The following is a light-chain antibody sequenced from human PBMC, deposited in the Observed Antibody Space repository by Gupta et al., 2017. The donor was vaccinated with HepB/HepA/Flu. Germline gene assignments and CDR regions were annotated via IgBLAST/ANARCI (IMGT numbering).Light chain of an antibody. Sequence: DIVMTQSPATLSVFLGERATLSCRASQSVSSNLAWYQQRPGQAPRLLIYGASTRAIGIPGSFSGSGSGTEFTLTISSLQSEDFAVYFCQQYTNWPPSYTFGQGTKLEIK. CDR2: GAS. J-gene: IGKJ2*01. V-gene: IGKV3-15*01. CDR3: QQYTNWPPSYT. CDR1: QSVSSN.